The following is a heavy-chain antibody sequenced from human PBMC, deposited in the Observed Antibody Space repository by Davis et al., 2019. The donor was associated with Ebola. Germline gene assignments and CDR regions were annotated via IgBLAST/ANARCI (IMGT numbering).Heavy chain of an antibody. CDR2: TRYDGSNK. V-gene: IGHV3-30*02. CDR3: AKDAGTSCCSDY. CDR1: GFTFSNYG. J-gene: IGHJ4*02. D-gene: IGHD2-2*01. Sequence: GESLKISCATSGFTFSNYGMHWVRQAPGKGLEWVAFTRYDGSNKYYGVSVKGRFTISRDNSKNTLYLQMNSLRAEDTAVYYCAKDAGTSCCSDYWGQGTLVTVSS.